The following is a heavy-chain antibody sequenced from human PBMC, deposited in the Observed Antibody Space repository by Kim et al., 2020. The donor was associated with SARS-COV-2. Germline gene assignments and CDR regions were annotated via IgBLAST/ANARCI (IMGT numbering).Heavy chain of an antibody. Sequence: GGSLRLSCAASGFTFSSYSMNWVRQAPGKGLEWVSYISSSSSTIYYADSVKGRFTISRDNAKNSLYLQMNSLRDEDTAVYYCARDSRYSSGWYSFDPWGQETLVTISS. CDR1: GFTFSSYS. D-gene: IGHD6-19*01. CDR2: ISSSSSTI. CDR3: ARDSRYSSGWYSFDP. V-gene: IGHV3-48*02. J-gene: IGHJ5*02.